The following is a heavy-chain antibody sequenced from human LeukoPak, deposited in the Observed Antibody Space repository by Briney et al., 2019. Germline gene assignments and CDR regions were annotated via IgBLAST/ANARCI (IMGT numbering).Heavy chain of an antibody. CDR3: ATSQCGSDCYLAGDY. CDR1: GGSVNSGSYY. V-gene: IGHV4-61*01. CDR2: IYYTGIT. J-gene: IGHJ4*02. D-gene: IGHD2-21*02. Sequence: SETLSLTCAVSGGSVNSGSYYWSWIRQHPGKGLEWIGYIYYTGITNYNPSLKSRVTISVDTSKNQFSLNLNSVTAADTAVFYCATSQCGSDCYLAGDYWGQGTLVTVSS.